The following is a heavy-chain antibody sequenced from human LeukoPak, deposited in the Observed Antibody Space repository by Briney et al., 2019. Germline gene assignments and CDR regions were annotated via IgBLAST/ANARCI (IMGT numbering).Heavy chain of an antibody. CDR1: GGSISSYY. Sequence: PSETLSLTCSVSGGSISSYYWSWIRQPPGKGLEYIGYIYYSGSTNYNPSLKSRVIISIDTSKNQFSLKLSSVTAADTAVYYCARDLRTATETFYNWFDPWGQGALVTVSS. CDR2: IYYSGST. V-gene: IGHV4-59*01. D-gene: IGHD1-1*01. J-gene: IGHJ5*02. CDR3: ARDLRTATETFYNWFDP.